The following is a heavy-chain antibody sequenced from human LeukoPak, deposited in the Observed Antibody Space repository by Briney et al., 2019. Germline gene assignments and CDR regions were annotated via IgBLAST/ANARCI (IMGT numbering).Heavy chain of an antibody. CDR1: GYTLTELS. CDR2: FDPEDGET. D-gene: IGHD3-22*01. CDR3: ATADNYYDSSGYPPGWFDP. Sequence: ASVKVSCKVSGYTLTELSMHWVRQAPGKGLEWMGGFDPEDGETIYAQKFQGRVTMTEDTSTGTAYMELSSLRSEDTAVYYCATADNYYDSSGYPPGWFDPWGRGTLVTVSS. J-gene: IGHJ5*02. V-gene: IGHV1-24*01.